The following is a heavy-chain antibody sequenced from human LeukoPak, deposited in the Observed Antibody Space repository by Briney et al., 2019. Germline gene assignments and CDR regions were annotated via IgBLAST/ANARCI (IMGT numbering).Heavy chain of an antibody. CDR3: ARGDGRGRSDGAT. Sequence: GGSLRLSSGASGFSFSNHWMDWVRQAPENGLEWVAIMSQDGSDKYHLDSVKSRFTISRDNAKNTLYLQMNSLRVEDTAVYYCARGDGRGRSDGATWGPGTLVTVSS. CDR2: MSQDGSDK. D-gene: IGHD5-18*01. V-gene: IGHV3-7*01. J-gene: IGHJ4*02. CDR1: GFSFSNHW.